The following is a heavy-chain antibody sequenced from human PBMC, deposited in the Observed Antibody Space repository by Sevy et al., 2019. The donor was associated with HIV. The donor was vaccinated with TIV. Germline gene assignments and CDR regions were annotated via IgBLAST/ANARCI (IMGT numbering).Heavy chain of an antibody. CDR3: ARDGDIVVVVGASALFDY. CDR2: ISHDGSNK. CDR1: GFTFSSYA. V-gene: IGHV3-30*04. J-gene: IGHJ4*02. D-gene: IGHD2-15*01. Sequence: GGSLRLSCAASGFTFSSYAMHWVRQAPGKGLEWVAVISHDGSNKYYADSVKGRFTISRDNSKNTRNLQMNSLRAEDTAVYYCARDGDIVVVVGASALFDYWGQGILVTVSS.